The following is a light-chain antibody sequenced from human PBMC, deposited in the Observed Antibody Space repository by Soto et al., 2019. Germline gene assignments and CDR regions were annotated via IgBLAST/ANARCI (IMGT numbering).Light chain of an antibody. CDR2: SAS. J-gene: IGKJ2*01. CDR1: QGVSAY. V-gene: IGKV1-39*01. CDR3: QQSNRTPHI. Sequence: DIQMTQSPSSLSASVGDRVTITCRASQGVSAYLLWYQQTQGRAPKLLIYSASNLVSGVPSRFSGSGSGTNFTLTTSSLKPEDFAIYYCQQSNRTPHIFAQGTKRETK.